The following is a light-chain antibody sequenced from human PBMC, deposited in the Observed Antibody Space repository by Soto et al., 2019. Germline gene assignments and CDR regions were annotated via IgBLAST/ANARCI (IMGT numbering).Light chain of an antibody. CDR3: QQYGSSPLT. CDR1: QSVSSSF. Sequence: EMVLTQSPGTLSLSPGERATLSCRASQSVSSSFLAWYQQKPGQAPRLLIYGASSRATGLPDRFSGSGSGTDFTLTISRREPEDVAVYYCQQYGSSPLTFGGGTKVEIK. V-gene: IGKV3-20*01. CDR2: GAS. J-gene: IGKJ4*01.